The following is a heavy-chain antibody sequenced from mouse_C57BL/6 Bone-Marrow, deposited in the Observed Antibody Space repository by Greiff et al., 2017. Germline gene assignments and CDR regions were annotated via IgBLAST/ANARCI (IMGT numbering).Heavy chain of an antibody. Sequence: QVQLQQPGAELVRPGTSVTLSCKASGYTFTSYWMHWVKQRPGQGLEWIGVIDPSDSYTNYNQKFKGKATLTVDTSSSTAYMQLSSLTSEDSAVYYCARRAIYYFDYWGQGTTLTVSS. V-gene: IGHV1-59*01. CDR3: ARRAIYYFDY. J-gene: IGHJ2*01. CDR1: GYTFTSYW. D-gene: IGHD3-1*01. CDR2: IDPSDSYT.